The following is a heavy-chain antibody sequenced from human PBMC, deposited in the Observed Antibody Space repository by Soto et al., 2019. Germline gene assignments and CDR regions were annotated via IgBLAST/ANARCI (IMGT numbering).Heavy chain of an antibody. V-gene: IGHV3-30*18. Sequence: QVQLVASGGGVVQPGRSLRLSCAASGFTFSSYGMHWVRQAPGKGLEWVAVISYDGSNKYYADSVKGRFTISRDNSKNTLYLQMNSLRAEDTAVYYCAKAYCSSTSCYEDYWGQGTLVTVSS. CDR2: ISYDGSNK. D-gene: IGHD2-2*01. J-gene: IGHJ4*02. CDR3: AKAYCSSTSCYEDY. CDR1: GFTFSSYG.